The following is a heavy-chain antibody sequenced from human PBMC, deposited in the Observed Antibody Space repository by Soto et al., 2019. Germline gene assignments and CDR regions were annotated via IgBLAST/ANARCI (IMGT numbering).Heavy chain of an antibody. CDR2: INHSGST. V-gene: IGHV4-34*01. CDR3: ARAADLRVYYYYYGMDV. J-gene: IGHJ6*02. Sequence: SETLSLTCAVYGGSFSGYYWSGIRQPPGKGLEWIGEINHSGSTNYNPSLKSRVTISVDTSKNQFSLKLSSVTAADTAVYYCARAADLRVYYYYYGMDVWGQGTTVTVSS. CDR1: GGSFSGYY. D-gene: IGHD3-16*01.